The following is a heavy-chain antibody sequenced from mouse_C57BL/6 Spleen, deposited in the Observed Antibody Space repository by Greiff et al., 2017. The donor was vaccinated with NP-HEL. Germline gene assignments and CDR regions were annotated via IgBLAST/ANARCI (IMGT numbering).Heavy chain of an antibody. CDR3: ARAKDYYGSSYDWYFDV. D-gene: IGHD1-1*01. J-gene: IGHJ1*03. Sequence: VQLQQPGAELVKPGASVKLSCKASGYTFTSYWMHWVKQRPGQGLEWIGMIHPNSGSTNYNEKFKSKATLTVDKSSSTAYMQLSSLTSEDSAVYYCARAKDYYGSSYDWYFDVWGTGTTVTVSS. CDR2: IHPNSGST. V-gene: IGHV1-64*01. CDR1: GYTFTSYW.